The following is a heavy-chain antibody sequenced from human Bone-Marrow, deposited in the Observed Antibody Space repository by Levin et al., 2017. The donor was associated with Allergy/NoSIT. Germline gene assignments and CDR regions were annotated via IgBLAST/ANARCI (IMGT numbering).Heavy chain of an antibody. Sequence: GGSLRLSCAASGFTFSSYWMHWVRQAPGKGLVWVSRINSDGSSTSYADSVKGRFTISRDNAKNTLYLQMNSLRAEDTAVYYCANPRVGYGDPWPFDYWGQGTLVTVSS. V-gene: IGHV3-74*01. J-gene: IGHJ4*02. CDR1: GFTFSSYW. CDR2: INSDGSST. D-gene: IGHD4-17*01. CDR3: ANPRVGYGDPWPFDY.